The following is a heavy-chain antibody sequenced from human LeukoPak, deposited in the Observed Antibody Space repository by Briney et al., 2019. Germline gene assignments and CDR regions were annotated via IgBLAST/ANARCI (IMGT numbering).Heavy chain of an antibody. Sequence: SETLSLTCTVSGGSISSYYWSWLRQPAGKGLEWIGRIYTSGSTNYNPSLKSRVTMSVDTSKNQFSLKLSSVTAADTAVYYCARDSTYYDFWSGPGENYYGMDVWGQGTTVTVSS. CDR1: GGSISSYY. CDR2: IYTSGST. J-gene: IGHJ6*02. CDR3: ARDSTYYDFWSGPGENYYGMDV. D-gene: IGHD3-3*01. V-gene: IGHV4-4*07.